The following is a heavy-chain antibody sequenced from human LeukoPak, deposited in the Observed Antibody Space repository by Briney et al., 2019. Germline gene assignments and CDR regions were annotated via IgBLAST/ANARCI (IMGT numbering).Heavy chain of an antibody. D-gene: IGHD1-26*01. CDR1: GYTFTSYG. J-gene: IGHJ6*02. V-gene: IGHV1-18*01. CDR3: ARGAWATTYLYYYYYYGMDV. CDR2: ISAYNGNT. Sequence: GASVKVSCKASGYTFTSYGISWVRQAPGQGLEWMGWISAYNGNTNYAQKLQGRVTMTTDTSTSTAYMELRSLRSDDTAVYYCARGAWATTYLYYYYYYGMDVWGQGTTVTVSS.